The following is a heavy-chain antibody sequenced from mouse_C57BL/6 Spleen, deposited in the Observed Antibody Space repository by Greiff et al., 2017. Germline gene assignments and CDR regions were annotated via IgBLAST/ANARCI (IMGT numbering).Heavy chain of an antibody. CDR3: AREAFITTVVGFDY. CDR1: GYSITSGYY. Sequence: EVKLQESGPGLVKPSQSLSLTCSVTGYSITSGYYWNWIRQFPGNKLEWMGYISYDGSNNYNPSLKNRISITRDTSKNQFFLKLNSVTTEDTATYYCAREAFITTVVGFDYWGQGTTLTVSS. CDR2: ISYDGSN. D-gene: IGHD1-1*01. J-gene: IGHJ2*01. V-gene: IGHV3-6*01.